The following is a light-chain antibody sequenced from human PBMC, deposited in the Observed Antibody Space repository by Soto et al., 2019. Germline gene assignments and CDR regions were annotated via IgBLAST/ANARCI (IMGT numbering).Light chain of an antibody. V-gene: IGKV3-20*01. CDR2: GAS. J-gene: IGKJ1*01. CDR1: LTVSNNY. Sequence: EIELTQSPGTLSLSPGDRATLSCRASLTVSNNYLAWYQQKAGQAPRLVIYGASSRATGIPDRFSASGSGTDFTLTISRLEPEDFAVYYCQKYSSAPLTFGQGTKVEVK. CDR3: QKYSSAPLT.